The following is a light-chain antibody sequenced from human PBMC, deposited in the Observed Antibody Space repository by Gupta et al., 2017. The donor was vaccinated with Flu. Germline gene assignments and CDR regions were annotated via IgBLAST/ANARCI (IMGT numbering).Light chain of an antibody. Sequence: DIVMTQSPDSLAVSLGERATINCKSSQSVLYSSNNKNYLAWYKQKPGQPPKLLIYWASTREAGVPDRFSGSGIGTDLAVAVGSQQGKDVTGYSCQEDYCNPQLTFGGWTKVETK. V-gene: IGKV4-1*01. CDR2: WAS. CDR1: QSVLYSSNNKNY. CDR3: QEDYCNPQLT. J-gene: IGKJ4*01.